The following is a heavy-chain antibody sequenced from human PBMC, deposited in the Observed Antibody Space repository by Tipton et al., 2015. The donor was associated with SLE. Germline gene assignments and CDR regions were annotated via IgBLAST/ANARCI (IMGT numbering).Heavy chain of an antibody. J-gene: IGHJ4*02. CDR3: AKDRGYGGFRLFDY. CDR1: GFSFSSYG. D-gene: IGHD3-10*01. CDR2: IWCDGTDK. Sequence: SLRLSCAASGFSFSSYGMHWVRQAPGRGLEWVAVIWCDGTDKYYAPSVKGRFTISRDNSKNMLYLQMDSLRAEDSAVYYCAKDRGYGGFRLFDYWGQGTLVTVSS. V-gene: IGHV3-30*18.